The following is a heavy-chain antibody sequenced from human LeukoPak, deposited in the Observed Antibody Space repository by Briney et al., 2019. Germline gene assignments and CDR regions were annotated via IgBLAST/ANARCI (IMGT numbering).Heavy chain of an antibody. V-gene: IGHV4-30-4*01. Sequence: PSETLSLTCTVSGGSISSGDYYWSWIRQPPGKGLEWIGYIYYSGSTYYNPSLKSRVTISVDTSKNQFSLKLSSVTAADTAVYYCARAPYPPDAFDIWGQGTMVTVSS. CDR3: ARAPYPPDAFDI. CDR1: GGSISSGDYY. CDR2: IYYSGST. J-gene: IGHJ3*02.